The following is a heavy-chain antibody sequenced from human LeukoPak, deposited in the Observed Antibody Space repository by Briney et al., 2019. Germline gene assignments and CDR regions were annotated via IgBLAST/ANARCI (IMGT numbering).Heavy chain of an antibody. D-gene: IGHD5-12*01. J-gene: IGHJ4*02. Sequence: GGSLRLSCAASGFTFSSYAMSWVRQAPGKGLEWVSAISGSSGSTYHADSVKGRITISRDNSKNTLYLQMNSLRAEDTAVYYCARRVATYYFDYWGQGTLVTVSS. CDR1: GFTFSSYA. CDR2: ISGSSGST. CDR3: ARRVATYYFDY. V-gene: IGHV3-23*01.